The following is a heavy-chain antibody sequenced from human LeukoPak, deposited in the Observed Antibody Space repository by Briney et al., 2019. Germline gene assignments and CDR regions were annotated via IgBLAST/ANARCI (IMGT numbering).Heavy chain of an antibody. CDR2: INPNSGGT. CDR1: GYTFTGYY. Sequence: ASVKVSCKASGYTFTGYYMHWVRQAPGQGLEWMGWINPNSGGTNYAQKFQGRVTKTRDTSISTAYMELSRLRSDDTAVYYCARDRDFWSGYYRLHYFDYWGQGTLVTVSS. V-gene: IGHV1-2*02. J-gene: IGHJ4*02. D-gene: IGHD3-3*01. CDR3: ARDRDFWSGYYRLHYFDY.